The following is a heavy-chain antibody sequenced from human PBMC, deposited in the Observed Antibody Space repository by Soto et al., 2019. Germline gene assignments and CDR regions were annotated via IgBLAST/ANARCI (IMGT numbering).Heavy chain of an antibody. CDR3: ARDFLIHSGYYYYGMDV. Sequence: SGGSLRLSCAASGFTFSSYGMHWVRQAPGKELEWVAVIWYDGSNKYYADSVKGRFTISRDNSKNTLYLQMNSLRAEDTAVYYCARDFLIHSGYYYYGMDVWGQGTTVTVSS. D-gene: IGHD2-15*01. V-gene: IGHV3-33*01. CDR2: IWYDGSNK. J-gene: IGHJ6*02. CDR1: GFTFSSYG.